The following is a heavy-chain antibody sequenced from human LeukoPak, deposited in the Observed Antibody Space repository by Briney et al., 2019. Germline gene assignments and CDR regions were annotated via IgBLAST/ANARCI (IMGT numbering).Heavy chain of an antibody. V-gene: IGHV3-49*04. CDR3: TRPYYDYLTGYYSDY. D-gene: IGHD3-9*01. J-gene: IGHJ4*02. Sequence: GGFLRLSCTTSGFTFSNYPMSWARQAPGKGMEWLALLGSTAYGGTTKYAASVKGRFTISRDDSKSIAYLQMNSLKTEDTAVYYCTRPYYDYLTGYYSDYWGQGTLVTVSS. CDR2: LGSTAYGGTT. CDR1: GFTFSNYP.